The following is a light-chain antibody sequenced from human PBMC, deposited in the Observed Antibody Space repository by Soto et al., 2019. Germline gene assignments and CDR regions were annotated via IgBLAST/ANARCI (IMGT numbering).Light chain of an antibody. CDR3: QQYNSYQT. CDR2: DAS. V-gene: IGKV1-5*01. CDR1: QSISSW. Sequence: TQSPGTLSLTSGERATLACRASQSISSWLAWYQQKPGKAPKLLIYDASSLESGVPSRFSGSGSGTEFTLTISSLQPDDFATYYCQQYNSYQTFGQGTKVDIK. J-gene: IGKJ1*01.